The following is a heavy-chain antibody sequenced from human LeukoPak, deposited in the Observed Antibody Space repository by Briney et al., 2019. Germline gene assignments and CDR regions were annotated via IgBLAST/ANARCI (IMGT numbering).Heavy chain of an antibody. CDR3: AKSCNSGNCYYNY. D-gene: IGHD2/OR15-2a*01. V-gene: IGHV3-7*03. CDR1: GFTFRNYW. J-gene: IGHJ4*02. Sequence: PGGSLRLSCAGSGFTFRNYWMSWVRQAPGKGLEWVANIKPDGSDKYYVDSVKGRFTISRDNSENTLSLQMNSLRADDTAIYYCAKSCNSGNCYYNYWGQGTLVTVSS. CDR2: IKPDGSDK.